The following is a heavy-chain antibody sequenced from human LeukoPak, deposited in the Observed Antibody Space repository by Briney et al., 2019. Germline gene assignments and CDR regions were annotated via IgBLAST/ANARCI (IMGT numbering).Heavy chain of an antibody. CDR1: GLIFNNAW. Sequence: GGSLRLSCAASGLIFNNAWMNWVRQAPGKGLEWVGRIKSDTDGGTADHAAPVKGRFTISRNDSKSTLYLQMNSLRAEDTAVYYCASSGVFPHNPLDYWGQGTLVTVSS. CDR3: ASSGVFPHNPLDY. CDR2: IKSDTDGGTA. J-gene: IGHJ4*02. D-gene: IGHD6-19*01. V-gene: IGHV3-15*01.